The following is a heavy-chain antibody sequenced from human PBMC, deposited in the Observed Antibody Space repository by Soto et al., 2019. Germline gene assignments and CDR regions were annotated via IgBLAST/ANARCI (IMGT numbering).Heavy chain of an antibody. Sequence: ASVKVSCKASGYTFTGYYMHWVRQAPGQGLEWMGWINPNSGGTNYAQKFQGRVTMTRDTSISTAYMGLSRLRSDDTAVYYCARESSYYYDSSGYDYWGQGTLVTVSS. V-gene: IGHV1-2*02. CDR3: ARESSYYYDSSGYDY. D-gene: IGHD3-22*01. CDR2: INPNSGGT. J-gene: IGHJ4*02. CDR1: GYTFTGYY.